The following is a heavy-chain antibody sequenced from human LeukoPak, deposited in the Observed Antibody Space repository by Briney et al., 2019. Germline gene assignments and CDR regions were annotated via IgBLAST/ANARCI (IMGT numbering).Heavy chain of an antibody. CDR2: IYYSGST. Sequence: SETLSLTCTVSGGSISSSSYYWGWIRQPPGKGLEWIGSIYYSGSTYYNPSLKSRVTISVDTSKNQLSLKLSSVTAADTAVYYCAREGFEYSSSFDYWGQGTLVTVSS. CDR3: AREGFEYSSSFDY. D-gene: IGHD6-6*01. CDR1: GGSISSSSYY. J-gene: IGHJ4*02. V-gene: IGHV4-39*07.